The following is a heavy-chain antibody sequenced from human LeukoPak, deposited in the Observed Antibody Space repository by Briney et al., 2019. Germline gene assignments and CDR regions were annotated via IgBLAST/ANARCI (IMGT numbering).Heavy chain of an antibody. CDR1: GGSISSSSYY. CDR3: ARVPSSGWYIGYYFDY. J-gene: IGHJ4*02. CDR2: IYYSGST. V-gene: IGHV4-39*07. Sequence: SETLSLTCTVSGGSISSSSYYWGWIRQPPGKGLEWIGSIYYSGSTYYNPSLKSRVTISVDTSKNQFSLKLSSVTAADTAVYYCARVPSSGWYIGYYFDYWGQGTLVTVSS. D-gene: IGHD6-19*01.